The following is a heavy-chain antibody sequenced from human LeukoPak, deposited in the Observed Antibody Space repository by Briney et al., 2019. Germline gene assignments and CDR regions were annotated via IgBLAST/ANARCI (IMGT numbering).Heavy chain of an antibody. V-gene: IGHV3-23*01. CDR1: GVTFSTYA. CDR3: ARAGATVSTIWFDP. Sequence: PGGSLRLSCAASGVTFSTYAMNWVRQAPGKGLEWVSLISDSGDTTYYADSVKGRFTISRDNSKNTLSLQMNSLRAEDTAVYYCARAGATVSTIWFDPWGQGTLVTVSS. D-gene: IGHD6-25*01. J-gene: IGHJ5*02. CDR2: ISDSGDTT.